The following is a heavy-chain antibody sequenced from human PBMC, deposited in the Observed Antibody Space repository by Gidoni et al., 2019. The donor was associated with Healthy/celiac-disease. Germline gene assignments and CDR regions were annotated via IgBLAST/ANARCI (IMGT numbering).Heavy chain of an antibody. CDR1: GGSFRGYY. CDR2: INHSGST. V-gene: IGHV4-34*01. D-gene: IGHD3-16*01. Sequence: QVQLQQWGAGLLKPSETLSLTCAVYGGSFRGYYWSWIRQPPGKGLEWIGEINHSGSTNYNPSLKSRVTISVDTSKNQFSLKLSSVTAADTAVYYCARGKPRAVPVYYFDYWGQGTLVTVSS. CDR3: ARGKPRAVPVYYFDY. J-gene: IGHJ4*02.